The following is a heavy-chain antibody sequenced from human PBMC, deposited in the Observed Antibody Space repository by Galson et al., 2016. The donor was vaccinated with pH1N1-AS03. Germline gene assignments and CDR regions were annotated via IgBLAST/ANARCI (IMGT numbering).Heavy chain of an antibody. Sequence: LSLTCTVSGGSIISPIDYWGWIRQSPGKGLEWIGSVFHSGSTYCNPSLKSRVTILLDTSKNTFSLKLNSVTAADSAVYFCARDRVAAAAVHNWFDPWGQGTLVTVSS. V-gene: IGHV4-39*07. CDR2: VFHSGST. J-gene: IGHJ5*02. D-gene: IGHD6-13*01. CDR1: GGSIISPIDY. CDR3: ARDRVAAAAVHNWFDP.